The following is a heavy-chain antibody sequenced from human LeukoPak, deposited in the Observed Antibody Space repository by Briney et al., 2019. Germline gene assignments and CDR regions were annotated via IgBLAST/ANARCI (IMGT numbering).Heavy chain of an antibody. CDR3: ARGGGYSSGWYLDRYYYYGMDV. CDR1: GGSISSGGYS. D-gene: IGHD6-19*01. V-gene: IGHV4-30-2*01. Sequence: SQTLSLTCAVSGGSISSGGYSWSWIRQPPGKGLEWIGYIYHSGSTYYNPSLKSRVTISVDRSKNQFSLKLSSVTAADTAVYYCARGGGYSSGWYLDRYYYYGMDVWGQGTTVTVSS. J-gene: IGHJ6*02. CDR2: IYHSGST.